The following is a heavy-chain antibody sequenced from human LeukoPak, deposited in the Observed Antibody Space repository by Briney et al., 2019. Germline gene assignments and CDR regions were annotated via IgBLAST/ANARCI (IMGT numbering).Heavy chain of an antibody. CDR2: IIPIFGTA. CDR3: AREEYGSGTNAFDI. D-gene: IGHD3-10*01. V-gene: IGHV1-69*13. J-gene: IGHJ3*02. CDR1: GGTFSSYA. Sequence: SVKVSCKASGGTFSSYAISWVRQAPGQGLEWMGGIIPIFGTANYAQKFQGRVTITADESTSTAYMELSSLRSEDTAVYYCAREEYGSGTNAFDIWGQGTMVTVSS.